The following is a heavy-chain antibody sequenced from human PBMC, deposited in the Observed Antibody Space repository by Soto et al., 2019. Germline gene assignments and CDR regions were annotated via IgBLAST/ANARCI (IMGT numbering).Heavy chain of an antibody. J-gene: IGHJ6*02. CDR1: GFTFSGYS. D-gene: IGHD7-27*01. V-gene: IGHV3-21*01. CDR3: AICFRTGFNV. Sequence: EVQLVESGGGLVKPGGSLRLSCVASGFTFSGYSINWVRQAPGKGLERVSYISGPSIYIYYADSVKGRFTISRDNAKSAVYLQMNSLRAEDTSVYYCAICFRTGFNVWCQGTTVSVSS. CDR2: ISGPSIYI.